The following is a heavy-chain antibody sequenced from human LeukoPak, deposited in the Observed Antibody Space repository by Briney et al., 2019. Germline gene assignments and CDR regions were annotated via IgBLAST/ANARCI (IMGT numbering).Heavy chain of an antibody. J-gene: IGHJ4*02. CDR3: AKGRIVGATSFDY. D-gene: IGHD1-26*01. Sequence: GGSLRLSCAASGFTFSSYDMSWVRQAPGKGLEWVSGISNSGGGTYYADSVKGRFTISRDNSKNTLYLQMNSLRAEDTAVYYCAKGRIVGATSFDYWGQGTLVTVSS. CDR2: ISNSGGGT. V-gene: IGHV3-23*01. CDR1: GFTFSSYD.